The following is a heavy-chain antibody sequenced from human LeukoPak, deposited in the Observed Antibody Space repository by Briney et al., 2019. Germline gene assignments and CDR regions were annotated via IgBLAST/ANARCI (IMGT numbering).Heavy chain of an antibody. Sequence: ASVKVSCKASRYTFTGYYMHWVRQAPGQGLEWMGWINPNSGGTNYAQKFQGRVTMTRDTSISTAYMELSRLRSDDTAVYYCASSHCSSTSCYDTIDYWGQGTLVTVSS. CDR2: INPNSGGT. D-gene: IGHD2-2*01. CDR3: ASSHCSSTSCYDTIDY. J-gene: IGHJ4*02. CDR1: RYTFTGYY. V-gene: IGHV1-2*02.